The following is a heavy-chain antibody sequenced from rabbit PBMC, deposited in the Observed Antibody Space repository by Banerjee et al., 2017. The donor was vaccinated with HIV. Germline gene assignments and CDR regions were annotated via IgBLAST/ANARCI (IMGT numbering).Heavy chain of an antibody. CDR3: ARGDISSGWDL. J-gene: IGHJ4*01. V-gene: IGHV1S40*01. Sequence: LEWIACIYTSSGSTYYATWAKGRFTISGTSSTTVTLQMTSLTAADTATYFCARGDISSGWDLWGPGTLVTVS. CDR2: IYTSSGST. D-gene: IGHD4-1*01.